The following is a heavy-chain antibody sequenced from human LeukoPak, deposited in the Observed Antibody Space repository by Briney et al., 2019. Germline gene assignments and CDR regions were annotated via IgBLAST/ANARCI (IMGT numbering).Heavy chain of an antibody. V-gene: IGHV3-30*03. CDR2: ISYDGSNK. Sequence: GGSLRLSCAASGFTFSSYGMHWVRQAPGKGLEWVAVISYDGSNKYYADSVKGRFTISRDNSKNTLYLQMNSLKTEDTAVYYCTSNSGYRYYYYMDVWGKGTTVTVSS. D-gene: IGHD5-12*01. CDR3: TSNSGYRYYYYMDV. J-gene: IGHJ6*03. CDR1: GFTFSSYG.